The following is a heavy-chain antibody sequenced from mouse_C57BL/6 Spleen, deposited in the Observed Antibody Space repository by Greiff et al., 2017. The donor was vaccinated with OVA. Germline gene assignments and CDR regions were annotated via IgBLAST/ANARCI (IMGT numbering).Heavy chain of an antibody. CDR3: ARSTYGLYYFDY. CDR2: IYPGDGDT. J-gene: IGHJ2*01. D-gene: IGHD1-1*01. V-gene: IGHV1-82*01. CDR1: GYAFSSSW. Sequence: QVQLKQSGPELVKPGASVKISCKASGYAFSSSWMNWVKQRPGKGLEWIGRIYPGDGDTNYNGKFKGKATLTADKSSSTAYMQLSSLTSEDSAVYFCARSTYGLYYFDYWGQGTTLTVSS.